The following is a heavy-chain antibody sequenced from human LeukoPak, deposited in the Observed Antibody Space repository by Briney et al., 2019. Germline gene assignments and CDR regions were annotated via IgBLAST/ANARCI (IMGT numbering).Heavy chain of an antibody. CDR2: MNPNSGNT. CDR1: GYTFTSYD. J-gene: IGHJ6*03. V-gene: IGHV1-8*01. CDR3: ARGVGTTIGYYYYYMDV. Sequence: GASAKVSCKASGYTFTSYDINWVRQATGQGLEWMGWMNPNSGNTGYAQKFQGRVTMTRNTSISTAYMELSSLRSEDTAVYYCARGVGTTIGYYYYYMDVWGKGTTVTVSS. D-gene: IGHD1-26*01.